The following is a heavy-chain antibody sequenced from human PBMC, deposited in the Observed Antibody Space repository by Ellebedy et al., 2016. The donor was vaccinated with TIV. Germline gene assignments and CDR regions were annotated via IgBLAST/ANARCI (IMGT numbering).Heavy chain of an antibody. CDR3: ARESSGLFDP. CDR2: IHTNGGTI. CDR1: GASMGLFY. D-gene: IGHD3-9*01. V-gene: IGHV4-4*07. J-gene: IGHJ5*02. Sequence: SETLSLXCTVSGASMGLFYWSWVRQSAAKGLEWIGRIHTNGGTINYHPSLESRVTVSIDRSRKQFSLSLSSMTAADTAVYYCARESSGLFDPWGQGILITVSS.